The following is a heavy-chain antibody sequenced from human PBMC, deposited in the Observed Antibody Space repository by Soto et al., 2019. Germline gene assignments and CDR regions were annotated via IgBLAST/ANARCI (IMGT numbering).Heavy chain of an antibody. CDR2: IYHSGST. J-gene: IGHJ6*02. D-gene: IGHD2-15*01. V-gene: IGHV4-30-2*05. CDR1: GGSISSGGYS. Sequence: SETLSLTCAVSGGSISSGGYSWSWIRQPPGKGLEWIGYIYHSGSTYYNPSLKSRVTISVDTSKNQFSLKLSSVTAADTAVYYCARDRPRYCSGGSCYSYYYYGMDVWGQGTTVTVSS. CDR3: ARDRPRYCSGGSCYSYYYYGMDV.